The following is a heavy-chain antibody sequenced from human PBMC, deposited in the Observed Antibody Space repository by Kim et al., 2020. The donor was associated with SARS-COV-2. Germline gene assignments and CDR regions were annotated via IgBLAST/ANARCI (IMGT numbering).Heavy chain of an antibody. Sequence: GESLKISCKGSGYSFTSYWISWVRQMPGKGLEWMGRIDPSDSYTNYSPSFQGHVTISADKSISTAYLQWSSLKASDTAMYYCASIHTPGIAAAGPEVYWGQGTLVTVSS. V-gene: IGHV5-10-1*01. J-gene: IGHJ4*02. CDR1: GYSFTSYW. D-gene: IGHD6-13*01. CDR2: IDPSDSYT. CDR3: ASIHTPGIAAAGPEVY.